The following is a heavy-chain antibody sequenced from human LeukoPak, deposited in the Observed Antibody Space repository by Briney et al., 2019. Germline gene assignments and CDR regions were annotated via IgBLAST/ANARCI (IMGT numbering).Heavy chain of an antibody. CDR3: AKDPDYGAYSPDCDY. J-gene: IGHJ4*02. CDR2: IWNVGNDK. V-gene: IGHV3-33*06. D-gene: IGHD4-17*01. Sequence: GRSLRLSCAASAFTFSAYSIHSVRQAPGKRLEWVASIWNVGNDKFYADSVRGRFTISRDTSQNTLYLHMRSLRDDDTVFYYCAKDPDYGAYSPDCDYWGQGTLVTVSS. CDR1: AFTFSAYS.